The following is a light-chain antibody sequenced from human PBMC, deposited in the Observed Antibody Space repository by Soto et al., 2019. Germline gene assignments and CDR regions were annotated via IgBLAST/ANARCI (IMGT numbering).Light chain of an antibody. CDR2: GAS. CDR1: QSVSGN. CDR3: QQYNNWTPT. Sequence: EIVMTQSPATLSVSPGERATLSCRASQSVSGNLAWYQQKPGQAPMLLIYGASTRDTGIPARFSGSGSGTEFTLTISSLQSEDFAVYYCQQYNNWTPTFGQGTKVEIK. V-gene: IGKV3D-15*01. J-gene: IGKJ1*01.